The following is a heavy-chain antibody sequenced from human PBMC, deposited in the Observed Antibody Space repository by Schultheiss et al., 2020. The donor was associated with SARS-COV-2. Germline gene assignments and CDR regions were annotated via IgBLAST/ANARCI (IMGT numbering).Heavy chain of an antibody. CDR3: ARDLKDGDYAGVFDF. Sequence: GESLKISCAASGFTFSSYSMNWVRQAPGKGLEWVSYISSSSSTIYYADSVKGRFTISRDNSKNTLYLQMNSLRAEDTAVYHCARDLKDGDYAGVFDFWGQGTLVTVSS. V-gene: IGHV3-48*01. D-gene: IGHD4-17*01. CDR2: ISSSSSTI. CDR1: GFTFSSYS. J-gene: IGHJ4*02.